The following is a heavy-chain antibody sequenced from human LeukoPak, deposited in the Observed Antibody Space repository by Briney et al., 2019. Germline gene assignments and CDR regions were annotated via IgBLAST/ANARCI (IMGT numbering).Heavy chain of an antibody. Sequence: ASVKVSCKASGYTFTSSDINWVRQATGQGLEWMGYMNPNSGNTGYAQKFQGRVTMTRDTSISTAYMELSSLRSEDTAVYYCAREGGYYYYMDVWGRGTTVTVSS. CDR3: AREGGYYYYMDV. J-gene: IGHJ6*03. CDR1: GYTFTSSD. CDR2: MNPNSGNT. V-gene: IGHV1-8*01.